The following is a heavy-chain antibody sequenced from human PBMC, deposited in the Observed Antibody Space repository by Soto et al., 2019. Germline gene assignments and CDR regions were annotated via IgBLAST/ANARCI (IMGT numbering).Heavy chain of an antibody. CDR1: GFTFSNAW. D-gene: IGHD4-17*01. J-gene: IGHJ5*02. V-gene: IGHV3-15*01. CDR3: TTDATYGDYVAARIGWFDQ. Sequence: GGSLRLSCAASGFTFSNAWISWVRQAPWKGLEWVGRIKRKTDGGTTDYAAPVKGRFTISRDDSKNTLYLQMNSLKTEDTAVYYCTTDATYGDYVAARIGWFDQWGQGTMVTGSS. CDR2: IKRKTDGGTT.